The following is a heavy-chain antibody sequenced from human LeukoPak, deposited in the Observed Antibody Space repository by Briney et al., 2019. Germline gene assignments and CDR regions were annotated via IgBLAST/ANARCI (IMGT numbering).Heavy chain of an antibody. D-gene: IGHD2-2*02. V-gene: IGHV4-38-2*01. Sequence: PSETLSLTCAVSGYSISSGYYWGWIRQPPGKGLEWIGSIYHSGSTYYNPSLKSRVTISVDTSKSQFSLKLSSVTAADTAVYYCSGGGIVVVPAAIDGRDYWGQGALVTVSS. CDR1: GYSISSGYY. J-gene: IGHJ4*02. CDR3: SGGGIVVVPAAIDGRDY. CDR2: IYHSGST.